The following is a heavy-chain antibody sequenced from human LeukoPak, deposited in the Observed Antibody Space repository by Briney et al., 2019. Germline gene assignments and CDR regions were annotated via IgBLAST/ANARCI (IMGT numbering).Heavy chain of an antibody. CDR3: STPGAQGGRVTLSSGHDY. Sequence: KPGGSLRLSCAAPGFTFSNAWMTWVRQPPGKGLEWVGRIKSKTDGETTNCAAPVKGRFTFSRDDSKNMVFLQMNSLKIEDTAVYYCSTPGAQGGRVTLSSGHDYWGPGTLVTVSS. CDR1: GFTFSNAW. V-gene: IGHV3-15*01. D-gene: IGHD3-22*01. CDR2: IKSKTDGETT. J-gene: IGHJ4*02.